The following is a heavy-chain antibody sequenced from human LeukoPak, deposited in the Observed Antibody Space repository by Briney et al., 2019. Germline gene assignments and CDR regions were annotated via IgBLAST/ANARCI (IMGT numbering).Heavy chain of an antibody. CDR2: IYYSGST. V-gene: IGHV4-59*08. J-gene: IGHJ2*01. CDR3: ARQGSSGWDWYFDL. Sequence: SETLSLTCTVSGGSISSYYWSWIRQPPGKGLEWIGYIYYSGSTNYNPSLKSRVTISVDTSKNQFSLKLSSVTAADTAVYYCARQGSSGWDWYFDLWGRGTLVTVSS. D-gene: IGHD6-19*01. CDR1: GGSISSYY.